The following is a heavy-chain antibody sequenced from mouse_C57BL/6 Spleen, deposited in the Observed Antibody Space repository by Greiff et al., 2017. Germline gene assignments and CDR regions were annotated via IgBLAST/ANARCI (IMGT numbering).Heavy chain of an antibody. CDR3: ARENYEVYFDV. D-gene: IGHD1-1*01. V-gene: IGHV5-4*01. CDR2: ISDGGSYT. CDR1: GFTFSGYA. J-gene: IGHJ1*03. Sequence: EVQLVESGGGLVKPGGSLKLSCAASGFTFSGYAMSWVRQTPEKRLEWVATISDGGSYTYYTDNVKGRFTISRDNAKNNLYLQMSHLKSEDTAMYYCARENYEVYFDVWGTGTTVTVSS.